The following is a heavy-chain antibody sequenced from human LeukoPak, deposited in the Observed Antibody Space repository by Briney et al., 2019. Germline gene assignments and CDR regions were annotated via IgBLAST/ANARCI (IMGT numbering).Heavy chain of an antibody. D-gene: IGHD3-10*01. CDR3: AKELYYGSGNYYTLDYYYGMDV. J-gene: IGHJ6*02. CDR1: GFTFSTYV. Sequence: GGSLRLSCAASGFTFSTYVMSWVRQAPGKGLEWVSAISASGDDTHYADSVKGRFTISRDNSKNTLYLQMNSLRAEDTAVYYCAKELYYGSGNYYTLDYYYGMDVWGQGTTVTVSS. V-gene: IGHV3-23*01. CDR2: ISASGDDT.